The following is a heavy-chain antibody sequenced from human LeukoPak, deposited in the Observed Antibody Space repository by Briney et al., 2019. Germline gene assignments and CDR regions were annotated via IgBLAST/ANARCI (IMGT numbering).Heavy chain of an antibody. J-gene: IGHJ4*02. Sequence: SETLSLTCTVSGGSISSYYWSWIRQPPRKGLEWIGYIYYNGGTNYNPSLRSRVTISVGTSKNHFSLRLSSVTAADTAMYYCARAGGVDTAMDANFDYWGQGTLVTVSS. D-gene: IGHD5-18*01. V-gene: IGHV4-59*01. CDR2: IYYNGGT. CDR3: ARAGGVDTAMDANFDY. CDR1: GGSISSYY.